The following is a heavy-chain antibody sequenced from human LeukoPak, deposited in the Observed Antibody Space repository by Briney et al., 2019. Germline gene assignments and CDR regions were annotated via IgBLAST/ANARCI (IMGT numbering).Heavy chain of an antibody. CDR1: GYTFTSYA. Sequence: SVKASCKASGYTFTSYAMNWVRQAPGQGLEWMGGIIPIFGTGNYAQKFQGRVTITADKSTNTVYMELSSLKSEDTAVYYCARDHDLTGTYEYLKYWGQGTLVAVSS. CDR2: IIPIFGTG. V-gene: IGHV1-69*06. D-gene: IGHD7-27*01. J-gene: IGHJ1*01. CDR3: ARDHDLTGTYEYLKY.